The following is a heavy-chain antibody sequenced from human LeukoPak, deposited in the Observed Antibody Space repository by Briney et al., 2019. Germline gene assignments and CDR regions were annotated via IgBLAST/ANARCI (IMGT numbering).Heavy chain of an antibody. D-gene: IGHD3-10*01. J-gene: IGHJ4*02. V-gene: IGHV4-30-2*01. Sequence: SETLSLTCTVFGASISSAGYYWSWIRQPPGKGLEWIGYMDQSGSTYYNSSLKSRVTISVDRPKNRFSLTLTSVTAADTAVYYCYGSGYWGQGTLVTVSP. CDR2: MDQSGST. CDR3: YGSGY. CDR1: GASISSAGYY.